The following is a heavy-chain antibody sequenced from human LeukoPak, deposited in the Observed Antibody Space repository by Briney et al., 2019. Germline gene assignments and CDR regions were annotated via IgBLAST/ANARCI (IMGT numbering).Heavy chain of an antibody. Sequence: SETLSVTCAVYGGSFSGYYWSWIRQPPGKGLEWIGEINHSGSTNYNPSLKSRVTISVDTSKNQFSLKLSSVTAADTAVYYCARVCAAPGYSYGLRWFDPWGQGTLVTVSS. V-gene: IGHV4-34*01. CDR2: INHSGST. CDR3: ARVCAAPGYSYGLRWFDP. D-gene: IGHD5-18*01. J-gene: IGHJ5*02. CDR1: GGSFSGYY.